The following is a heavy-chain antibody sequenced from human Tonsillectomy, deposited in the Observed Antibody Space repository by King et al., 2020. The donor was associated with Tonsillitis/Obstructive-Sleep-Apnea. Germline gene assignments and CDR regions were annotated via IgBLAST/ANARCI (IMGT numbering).Heavy chain of an antibody. Sequence: QLVQSGAEVKKPGSSVKVSCKASGGTFSSYAISWVRQAPGQGLEWMGGISPIFGTANYAQKFQGRVTITADESTSTAYMELSSLRSEDTAVYYCARGRYYGDYLYDAFDIWGQGTMVTVSS. J-gene: IGHJ3*02. CDR3: ARGRYYGDYLYDAFDI. V-gene: IGHV1-69*12. CDR1: GGTFSSYA. D-gene: IGHD4-17*01. CDR2: ISPIFGTA.